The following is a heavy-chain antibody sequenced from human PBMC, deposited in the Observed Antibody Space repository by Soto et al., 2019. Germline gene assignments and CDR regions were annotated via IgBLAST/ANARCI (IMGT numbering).Heavy chain of an antibody. V-gene: IGHV3-30*18. CDR1: GFTFSSYG. J-gene: IGHJ5*02. Sequence: QVQLVESGGGVVQPGRSLRLSCAASGFTFSSYGMHWVRQAPGKGLEWVAVISYGGSNKYYADSVKGRFTISRDNSKNTRYLQMNNLRAEDTAVYYCAKDNCISTSCYRLYNWFDPRGQGTLVTVSS. D-gene: IGHD2-2*01. CDR2: ISYGGSNK. CDR3: AKDNCISTSCYRLYNWFDP.